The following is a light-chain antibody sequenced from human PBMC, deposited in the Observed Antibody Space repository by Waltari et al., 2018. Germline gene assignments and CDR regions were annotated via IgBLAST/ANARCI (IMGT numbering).Light chain of an antibody. CDR3: SSYTSTNTHVV. V-gene: IGLV2-14*03. Sequence: QSTLTQPASVSGSRGQTITISCTGTSSDIGGYDLVSWYQQFPGKAPKLIIYDVNNRPSGGSDRFSGFKSGNTASLTISGLQTEDEAEYYCSSYTSTNTHVVFGGGTKLTVL. J-gene: IGLJ2*01. CDR1: SSDIGGYDL. CDR2: DVN.